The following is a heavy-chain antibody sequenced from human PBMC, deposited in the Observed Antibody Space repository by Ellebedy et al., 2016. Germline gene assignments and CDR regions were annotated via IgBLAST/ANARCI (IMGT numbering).Heavy chain of an antibody. J-gene: IGHJ3*02. CDR1: GFSISTNN. CDR2: MYSQGTA. Sequence: GGSLRLSXAVSGFSISTNNINWVRQSPGKGLEWVAVMYSQGTAHYLDSVKGRITISGDYLQNTLFLQMNNLRVDDTAVYYCARGADETDALDIWGQGTTVIVSS. V-gene: IGHV3-53*01. CDR3: ARGADETDALDI.